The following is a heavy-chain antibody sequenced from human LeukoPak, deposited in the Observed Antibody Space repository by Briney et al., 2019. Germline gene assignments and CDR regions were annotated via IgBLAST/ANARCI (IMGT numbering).Heavy chain of an antibody. D-gene: IGHD5-18*01. V-gene: IGHV3-23*01. CDR1: GFTFSSYA. CDR3: AKALGYSYAVRGLFDY. Sequence: GGSLRLSCAASGFTFSSYAMSWVRQAPGKGLEWVSAISGSGGSTYYTDSVKGRFTISRDNSKNTLYLQMNSLRAEDTAVYYCAKALGYSYAVRGLFDYWGQGTLVTVSS. CDR2: ISGSGGST. J-gene: IGHJ4*02.